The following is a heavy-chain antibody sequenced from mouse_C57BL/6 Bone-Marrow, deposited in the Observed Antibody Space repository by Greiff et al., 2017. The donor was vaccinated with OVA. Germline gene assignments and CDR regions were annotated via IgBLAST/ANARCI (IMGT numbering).Heavy chain of an antibody. D-gene: IGHD1-1*02. V-gene: IGHV1-55*01. CDR3: ARRGGYDAMDY. CDR2: IYPGSGST. Sequence: QVQLQQPGAELVKPGASVKMSCKASGYTFTSYWITWVKQRPGQGLEWIGDIYPGSGSTNYNEKFKSKATLTVETSSSTAYMQLSSLTSEDSAVYYCARRGGYDAMDYWGQGTSVTVSS. J-gene: IGHJ4*01. CDR1: GYTFTSYW.